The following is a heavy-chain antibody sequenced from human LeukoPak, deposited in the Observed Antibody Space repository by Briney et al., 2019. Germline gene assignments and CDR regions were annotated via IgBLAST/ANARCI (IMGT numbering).Heavy chain of an antibody. V-gene: IGHV1-69*04. CDR2: IIPILGIA. J-gene: IGHJ5*02. Sequence: VASVKVSCKASGGTFSSYAISWVRQAPGQGLEWMGRIIPILGIANYAQKFQGRVTITADKSTSTAYMELSSLRSEDTAVYYCARVSTIQVVAATFDWFDPWGQGTLVTVSS. CDR1: GGTFSSYA. D-gene: IGHD2-15*01. CDR3: ARVSTIQVVAATFDWFDP.